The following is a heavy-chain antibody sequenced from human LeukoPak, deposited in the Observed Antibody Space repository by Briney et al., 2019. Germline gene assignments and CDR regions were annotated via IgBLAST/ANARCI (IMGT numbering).Heavy chain of an antibody. CDR2: ISSNGGST. Sequence: GGSLRLSCAASGFTFSSYAMLWVRQAPGKGREYVSAISSNGGSTYYANSVKGRFTISRDNSKNTLYLQMGSLRAEDMAVYYCARTQRRLAAMVLFDYWGQGTLVTVSA. J-gene: IGHJ4*02. D-gene: IGHD5-18*01. CDR3: ARTQRRLAAMVLFDY. CDR1: GFTFSSYA. V-gene: IGHV3-64*01.